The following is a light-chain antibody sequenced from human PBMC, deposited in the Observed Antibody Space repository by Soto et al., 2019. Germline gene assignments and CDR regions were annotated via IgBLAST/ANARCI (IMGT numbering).Light chain of an antibody. CDR2: KVS. J-gene: IGKJ2*01. V-gene: IGKV2-30*01. CDR1: QSLVYVDGNTY. Sequence: DAVMTQSPLSLPVTLGQAASISCRSSQSLVYVDGNTYSNWFQQRPGQSPRRLIYKVSDRDSGVPDRFSGSGSGTDFTLKISRVEAEDVGVYYCMQGTHWPYTFGQGTKLEIK. CDR3: MQGTHWPYT.